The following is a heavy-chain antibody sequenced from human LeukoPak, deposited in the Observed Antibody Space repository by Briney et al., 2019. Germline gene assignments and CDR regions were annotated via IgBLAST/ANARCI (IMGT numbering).Heavy chain of an antibody. Sequence: ASVKVSCKASGSPFTSYDINWVRQATGQGLEWMGWMNPNSGNTGYAQEFQGRVTITRNTSISTAYMELSSLRSEDTAVYYCARGVSGSSRYYYYYYMDVWGKGTTVTVSS. J-gene: IGHJ6*03. CDR3: ARGVSGSSRYYYYYYMDV. CDR2: MNPNSGNT. D-gene: IGHD3-10*01. V-gene: IGHV1-8*03. CDR1: GSPFTSYD.